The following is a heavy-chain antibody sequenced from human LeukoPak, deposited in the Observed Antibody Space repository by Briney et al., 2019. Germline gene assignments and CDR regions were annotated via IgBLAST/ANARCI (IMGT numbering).Heavy chain of an antibody. CDR1: GGSISSSSYY. CDR3: ARKQRYCSSTSCETHYYYYMDV. D-gene: IGHD2-2*01. V-gene: IGHV4-39*01. J-gene: IGHJ6*03. Sequence: SETLSLTCTVSGGSISSSSYYWGWIRQPPGKGLEWIGSIYYSGSTYYNPSLKSRVTISVDTSKNQFSLKLSSVTAADTAVYYCARKQRYCSSTSCETHYYYYMDVWGKGTTVTVSS. CDR2: IYYSGST.